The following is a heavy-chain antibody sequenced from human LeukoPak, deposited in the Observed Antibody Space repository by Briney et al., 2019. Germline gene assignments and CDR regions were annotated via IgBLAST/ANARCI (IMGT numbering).Heavy chain of an antibody. D-gene: IGHD6-13*01. CDR3: ASAKAGILDY. V-gene: IGHV3-21*01. CDR2: ISSSSSYI. CDR1: GFTFSSYS. Sequence: PGGSLRLSCAASGFTFSSYSMNWVRQAPGKGLEWVSSISSSSSYIYYADSVKGRFTISRDNTKNSLYLQMNSLRAEDTAVYYCASAKAGILDYWGQGTLVTVSS. J-gene: IGHJ4*02.